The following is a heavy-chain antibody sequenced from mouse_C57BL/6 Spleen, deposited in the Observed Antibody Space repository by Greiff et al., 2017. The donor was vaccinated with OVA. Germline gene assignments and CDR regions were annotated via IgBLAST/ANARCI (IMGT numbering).Heavy chain of an antibody. CDR1: GFTFSSYA. CDR2: ISDGGSYT. V-gene: IGHV5-4*01. J-gene: IGHJ3*01. D-gene: IGHD4-1*01. Sequence: EVQLQESGGGLVKPGGSLKLSCAASGFTFSSYAMSWVRQTPEKRLEWVATISDGGSYTYYPDNVKGRFTISRDNAKNNLYLQMSHLKSEDTAMYYCARAQLTGTGFAYWGQGTLVTVSA. CDR3: ARAQLTGTGFAY.